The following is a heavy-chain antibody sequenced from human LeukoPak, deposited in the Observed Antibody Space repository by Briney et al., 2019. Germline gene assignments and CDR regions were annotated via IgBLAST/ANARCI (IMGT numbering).Heavy chain of an antibody. CDR1: GGSISSYY. CDR2: IYTSGST. D-gene: IGHD5-12*01. J-gene: IGHJ4*02. Sequence: SETLSLTCTVSGGSISSYYWSWIRQPAGKGLEWIGRIYTSGSTNYNPSLKSRVTMSVDTSKNQFSLKLSSVTAADTVVYYCARDVPGGGYQYYFDYWGQGTLVTVSS. CDR3: ARDVPGGGYQYYFDY. V-gene: IGHV4-4*07.